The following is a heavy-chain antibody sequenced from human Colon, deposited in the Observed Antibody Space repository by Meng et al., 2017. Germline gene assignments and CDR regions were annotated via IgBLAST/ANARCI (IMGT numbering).Heavy chain of an antibody. Sequence: QVQLQQWGAGLLKPSETLSLTCTVFGGSISGGDYYWSWIRQPPGKGLEWIGYIHFSGSTYYNPSLNSRITISVDMSRNQFSLRLRSVTAADTAVYYCARFYDGIEYWGQGALVTVSS. CDR3: ARFYDGIEY. CDR1: GGSISGGDYY. J-gene: IGHJ4*02. CDR2: IHFSGST. D-gene: IGHD3-22*01. V-gene: IGHV4-30-4*01.